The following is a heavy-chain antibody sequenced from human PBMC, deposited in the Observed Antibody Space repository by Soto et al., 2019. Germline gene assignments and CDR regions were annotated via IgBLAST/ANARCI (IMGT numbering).Heavy chain of an antibody. V-gene: IGHV4-39*01. Sequence: NPSETLSLTCTVSGGSISSSSYYWGWIRQPPGKGLEWIGSIYYSGSTYYNPSLKSRVTISVDTSKNQFSLKLSSVTAADTAVYYCARGYSYGFSDPWGQGTLVTVSS. D-gene: IGHD5-18*01. CDR1: GGSISSSSYY. J-gene: IGHJ5*02. CDR2: IYYSGST. CDR3: ARGYSYGFSDP.